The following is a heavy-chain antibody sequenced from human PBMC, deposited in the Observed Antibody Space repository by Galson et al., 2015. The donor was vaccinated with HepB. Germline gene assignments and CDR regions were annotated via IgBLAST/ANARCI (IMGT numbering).Heavy chain of an antibody. V-gene: IGHV3-23*01. CDR1: GFTFSSYV. J-gene: IGHJ6*02. CDR2: ISGSGSST. Sequence: LRLSCAASGFTFSSYVMTWIRQAPGKGLEWVSAISGSGSSTYYADSVKGRFTISRDNSNSLLFLQMNSLRAEDTALYYCARKLYSNGYFYYHGLDVWGQGTTVIVSS. D-gene: IGHD4-11*01. CDR3: ARKLYSNGYFYYHGLDV.